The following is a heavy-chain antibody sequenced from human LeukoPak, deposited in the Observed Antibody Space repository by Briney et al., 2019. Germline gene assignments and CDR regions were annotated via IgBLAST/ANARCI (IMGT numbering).Heavy chain of an antibody. V-gene: IGHV3-30*18. J-gene: IGHJ4*02. CDR1: GFTFSSYG. D-gene: IGHD5-18*01. CDR3: AKPDSYGYYFDY. Sequence: GGSLRLSCAASGFTFSSYGMHWIRQAPGKGLEWVAVISYDGSNKYYADSVKGRFTTSRDNSKNTLYLQMNSLRAEDTAVYYCAKPDSYGYYFDYWGQGTLVTVSS. CDR2: ISYDGSNK.